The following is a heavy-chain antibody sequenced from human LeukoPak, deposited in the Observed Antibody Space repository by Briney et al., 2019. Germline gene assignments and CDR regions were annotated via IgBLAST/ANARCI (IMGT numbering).Heavy chain of an antibody. CDR2: INPNSGGT. V-gene: IGHV1-2*02. Sequence: ASVKVSCKASGYTFTGYYMHWVRQAPGQGLEWMGWINPNSGGTNYAQKFQGRVTMTRDTSISTAYMELSRLRSDDTAVYYCARDGYSYGYFEDYYMDVWGKGTTVTVSS. J-gene: IGHJ6*03. CDR1: GYTFTGYY. D-gene: IGHD5-18*01. CDR3: ARDGYSYGYFEDYYMDV.